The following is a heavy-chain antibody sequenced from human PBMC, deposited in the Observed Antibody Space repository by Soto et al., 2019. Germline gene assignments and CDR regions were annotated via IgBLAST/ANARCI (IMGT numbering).Heavy chain of an antibody. CDR1: GFTFSSYG. CDR2: IWYDGSNK. V-gene: IGHV3-33*01. Sequence: QVQLVESGGGVVQPGRSPRLSCAASGFTFSSYGMHWVRQAPGKGLEWVAVIWYDGSNKYYADSVKGRFTISRDNSKNTLYLQMNSLRAEDTAVYYCAREGAVADTTGWFDPWGQGTLVTVSS. J-gene: IGHJ5*02. CDR3: AREGAVADTTGWFDP. D-gene: IGHD6-19*01.